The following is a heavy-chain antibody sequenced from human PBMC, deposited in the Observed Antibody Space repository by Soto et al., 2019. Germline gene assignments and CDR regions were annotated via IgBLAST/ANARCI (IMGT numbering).Heavy chain of an antibody. CDR1: GASISNYL. Sequence: PSETLSLTCNVSGASISNYLWNWIRQSPGKGLEWIGYIYYSGSTYYNPSLKSRVTISVDTSKRQFSLKLSSVTAADTAVYYCARGSKEELRFLEWFPWFDPWGQGTLVTVSS. D-gene: IGHD3-3*01. CDR2: IYYSGST. CDR3: ARGSKEELRFLEWFPWFDP. V-gene: IGHV4-59*01. J-gene: IGHJ5*02.